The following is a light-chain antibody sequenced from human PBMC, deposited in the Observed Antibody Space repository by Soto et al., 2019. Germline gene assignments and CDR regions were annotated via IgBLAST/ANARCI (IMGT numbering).Light chain of an antibody. CDR1: SSDVGGYNY. Sequence: QPALTQPASVSGSPGQSITISCTGTSSDVGGYNYVSWYQQHPGKAPKLMIYEVSNRPSGVSNRFSGSKSGNTASLTISGLQAEDEADYYCSSYISRSRVFGTGTKLTVL. V-gene: IGLV2-14*01. CDR2: EVS. CDR3: SSYISRSRV. J-gene: IGLJ1*01.